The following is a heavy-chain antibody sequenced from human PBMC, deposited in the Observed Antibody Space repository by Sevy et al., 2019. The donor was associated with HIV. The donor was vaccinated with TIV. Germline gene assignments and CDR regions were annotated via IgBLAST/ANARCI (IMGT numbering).Heavy chain of an antibody. CDR1: GFTFSSYA. CDR3: AREHPSPICSGGSCYPDGYFDY. D-gene: IGHD2-15*01. J-gene: IGHJ4*02. Sequence: GGSLRLSCAASGFTFSSYAMHWVRQAPGKGLEWVAVISYDGSNKYYADSVKGRFTISRDNSKNTLYLQMNSLRAEDTAVYYCAREHPSPICSGGSCYPDGYFDYWGQGTLVTVSS. V-gene: IGHV3-30-3*01. CDR2: ISYDGSNK.